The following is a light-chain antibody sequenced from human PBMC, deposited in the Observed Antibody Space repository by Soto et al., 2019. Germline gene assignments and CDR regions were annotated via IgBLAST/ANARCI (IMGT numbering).Light chain of an antibody. CDR3: QQDNSYPT. V-gene: IGKV1-5*03. Sequence: DIQMTQSPSTLSASVGDRVTITCRASQSISSWLAWYQQKPGKAPKLLIYKASSLESWVPSRFSGSGSGTEFTLISSSLQPDDFATYYCQQDNSYPTFGQGTKVEIK. J-gene: IGKJ1*01. CDR1: QSISSW. CDR2: KAS.